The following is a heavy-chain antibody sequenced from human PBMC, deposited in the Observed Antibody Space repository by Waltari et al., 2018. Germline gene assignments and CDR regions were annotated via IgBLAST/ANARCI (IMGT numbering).Heavy chain of an antibody. Sequence: QVQLQQWGAGLLKPSETLSLTCAVYGGSFSGYYWSWIRQPPGKGLEWIGEINHRGSTNSNPSLKSRVTISVDTSKNQFSLKLSSVTAAETAVYYCARSTTFANPCYSSSCRGWFDPWGQGTLVTVSS. CDR3: ARSTTFANPCYSSSCRGWFDP. D-gene: IGHD6-13*01. CDR2: INHRGST. J-gene: IGHJ5*02. V-gene: IGHV4-34*01. CDR1: GGSFSGYY.